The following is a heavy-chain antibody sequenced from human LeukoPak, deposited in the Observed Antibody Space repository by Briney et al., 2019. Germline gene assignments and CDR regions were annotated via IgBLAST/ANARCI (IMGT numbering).Heavy chain of an antibody. Sequence: GGSLKLSCAASGFTFSSYSMNWVRQAPGKGLEWVSYISSSGSTIYYADSVKGRFTISRDNARNSLYLQMNSLRAEDTAVYYCARGVMAAAGPPTFDYWGQGTLVTVSS. CDR1: GFTFSSYS. J-gene: IGHJ4*02. CDR3: ARGVMAAAGPPTFDY. D-gene: IGHD6-13*01. V-gene: IGHV3-48*04. CDR2: ISSSGSTI.